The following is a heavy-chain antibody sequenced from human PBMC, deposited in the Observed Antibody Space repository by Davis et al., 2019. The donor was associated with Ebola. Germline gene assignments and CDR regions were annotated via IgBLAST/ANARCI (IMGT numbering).Heavy chain of an antibody. CDR2: IIPIFGTA. V-gene: IGHV1-69*13. CDR1: GGTFSSYA. CDR3: ARVKMYYDSSGHFDY. J-gene: IGHJ4*02. D-gene: IGHD3-22*01. Sequence: SVKVSCKASGGTFSSYAISWVRQAPGQRLEWMGGIIPIFGTANYAQKFQGRVTITADESTSTAYMELSSLRSEDTAVYYCARVKMYYDSSGHFDYWGQGTLVTVSS.